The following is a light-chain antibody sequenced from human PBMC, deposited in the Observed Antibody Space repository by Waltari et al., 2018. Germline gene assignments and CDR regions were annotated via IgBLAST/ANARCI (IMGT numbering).Light chain of an antibody. Sequence: DIVMTQTPLSLPVTPGEPASISCRSSQSLLHTDGHTYLDWYLQKPGQSPQLLIYGGSNRASGVPDRSSGSGSGTDFTLKISKVEAEDVGVYYCMQHKALPLTFGGGTKVEIK. CDR3: MQHKALPLT. V-gene: IGKV2-40*01. CDR1: QSLLHTDGHTY. CDR2: GGS. J-gene: IGKJ4*01.